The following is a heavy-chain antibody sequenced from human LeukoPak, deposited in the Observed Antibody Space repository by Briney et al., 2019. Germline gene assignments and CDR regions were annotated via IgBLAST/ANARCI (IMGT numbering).Heavy chain of an antibody. D-gene: IGHD6-13*01. CDR1: GGSISSSSYF. J-gene: IGHJ4*02. CDR3: ARLSIFSSNWYYFDY. V-gene: IGHV4-39*01. Sequence: SETLSLTCTVSGGSISSSSYFWGWTRQPPGKGLEWIGSTYYGGSTSYNPSLKSRVTVSVDTSKNQFSLKLSSVTAADTTVYYCARLSIFSSNWYYFDYWGQGALVTVSS. CDR2: TYYGGST.